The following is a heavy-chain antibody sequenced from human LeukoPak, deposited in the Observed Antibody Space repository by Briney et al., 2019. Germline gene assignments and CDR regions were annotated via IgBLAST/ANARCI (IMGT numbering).Heavy chain of an antibody. V-gene: IGHV3-23*01. CDR1: GFTFSSYA. CDR2: IRGTGGST. Sequence: PGGSLRLSCAASGFTFSSYAMSWVRQAPGKGLEWVSTIRGTGGSTYYADSVKGRFTISRDNSKNTLYLQMNSLRAEDTAVYYCAKDSYSKGDFWGQGVLVTVSS. D-gene: IGHD6-13*01. J-gene: IGHJ4*02. CDR3: AKDSYSKGDF.